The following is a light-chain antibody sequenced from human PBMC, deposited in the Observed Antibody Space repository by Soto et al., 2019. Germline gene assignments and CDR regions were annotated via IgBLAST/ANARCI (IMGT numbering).Light chain of an antibody. CDR1: QRVSSTY. CDR2: GAS. J-gene: IGKJ1*01. V-gene: IGKV3-20*01. CDR3: PHFVNSLTWT. Sequence: EIVLTQSPGTLSLSPGERATLSCRASQRVSSTYLIWYQQKPGQAPRLLIYGASSRATGVPDRFSGGGSGTDFTLPISRLEPEDFAVYYCPHFVNSLTWTFGQGTKVDIK.